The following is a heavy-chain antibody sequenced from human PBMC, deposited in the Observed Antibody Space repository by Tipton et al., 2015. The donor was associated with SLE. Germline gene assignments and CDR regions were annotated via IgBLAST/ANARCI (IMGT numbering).Heavy chain of an antibody. CDR1: GASMSSTTYY. V-gene: IGHV4-39*07. CDR3: ASLFFRLDYYYGMDV. CDR2: LYYSGTT. Sequence: TLSLTCTVSGASMSSTTYYWGWIRQPPGKGLEWIGSLYYSGTTYYNPSLESRVTISVDTSKNQFSLKLSSVTAADTAVYYCASLFFRLDYYYGMDVWGQGTTVTVSS. D-gene: IGHD2-21*01. J-gene: IGHJ6*02.